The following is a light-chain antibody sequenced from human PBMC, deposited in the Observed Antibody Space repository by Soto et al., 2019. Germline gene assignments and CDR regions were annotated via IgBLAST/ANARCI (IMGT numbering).Light chain of an antibody. J-gene: IGLJ3*02. Sequence: QSVLTQPPSVSGPPGQRVTISWSGSSSSIGGNAVNWYQQLPGTAPKLLMYNNNQRPSGVPDRFSGSKSGTSASLAISGLQSEDEADYYCAAWDDSLRGCVFGGGTKVTVL. V-gene: IGLV1-44*01. CDR3: AAWDDSLRGCV. CDR1: SSSIGGNA. CDR2: NNN.